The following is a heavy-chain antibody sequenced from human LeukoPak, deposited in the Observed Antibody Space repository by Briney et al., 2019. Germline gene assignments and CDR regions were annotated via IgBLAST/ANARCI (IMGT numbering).Heavy chain of an antibody. Sequence: GASVKVSCKASGYTFTSYYMHWVRQAPGQGLEWMGWINPNSDGTNYAQKFQGRVTMTRDTSISTAYMELSRLRSDDTAVYYCARDLGYSSSSGWFDPWGQGTLVTVSS. CDR2: INPNSDGT. J-gene: IGHJ5*02. CDR3: ARDLGYSSSSGWFDP. CDR1: GYTFTSYY. V-gene: IGHV1-2*02. D-gene: IGHD6-6*01.